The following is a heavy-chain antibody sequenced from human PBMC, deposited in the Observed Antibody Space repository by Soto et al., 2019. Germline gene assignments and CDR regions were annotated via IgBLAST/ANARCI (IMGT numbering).Heavy chain of an antibody. CDR2: IYHGGST. J-gene: IGHJ5*02. CDR1: GDSTSSGAYS. Sequence: SETLSLTCAVSGDSTSSGAYSWTWMRQPPGKGLEWLGNIYHGGSTYYSPSLKSRVTISVDTSKNQFSLKLSSVTAADTAIYYCARGGSYSNWFDPWGQGTLVTVSS. V-gene: IGHV4-30-2*01. CDR3: ARGGSYSNWFDP. D-gene: IGHD3-22*01.